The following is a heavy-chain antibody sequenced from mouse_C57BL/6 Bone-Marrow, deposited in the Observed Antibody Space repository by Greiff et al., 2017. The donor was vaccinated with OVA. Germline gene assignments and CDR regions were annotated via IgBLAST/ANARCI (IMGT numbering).Heavy chain of an antibody. J-gene: IGHJ2*01. CDR2: ISSGGSYT. CDR3: AREGGY. CDR1: GFTFSSYG. V-gene: IGHV5-6*01. Sequence: VQLKQSGGDLAKPGGSLKLSCAASGFTFSSYGMSWVRQTPDKRLEWVATISSGGSYTYYPDSVKGRFTISRDNAKNTLYLQMSSLKSEDTAMYYCAREGGYWGQGTTLTVSS.